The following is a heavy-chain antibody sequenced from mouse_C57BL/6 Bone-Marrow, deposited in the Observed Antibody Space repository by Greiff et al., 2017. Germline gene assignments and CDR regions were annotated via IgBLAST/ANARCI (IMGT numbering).Heavy chain of an antibody. CDR2: ISDGGSYT. CDR3: ARAPITPVVPYFDY. J-gene: IGHJ2*01. V-gene: IGHV5-4*03. Sequence: EVMLVESGGGLVKPGGSLKLSCAASGFTFSSYAMSWVRQTPEKRLEWVATISDGGSYTSYPDNVKGRFTISRDNAKNNLYLQMSHLKSEDTAMYYCARAPITPVVPYFDYWGQGTTLTVSS. D-gene: IGHD1-1*01. CDR1: GFTFSSYA.